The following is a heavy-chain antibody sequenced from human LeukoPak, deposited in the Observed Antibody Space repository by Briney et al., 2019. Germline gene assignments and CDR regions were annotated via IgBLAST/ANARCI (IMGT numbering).Heavy chain of an antibody. V-gene: IGHV4-59*08. CDR3: ARHIRLGGWFGP. J-gene: IGHJ5*02. D-gene: IGHD3-16*01. Sequence: PSETLSLTCTVSGTSISGDYWSWIRQPPGKGLEWIGYIYYNGDTNYNPSVKSRVTISLDKSKNYLSLKLTSATAADTAIYYCARHIRLGGWFGPWGQGTLVTVSS. CDR2: IYYNGDT. CDR1: GTSISGDY.